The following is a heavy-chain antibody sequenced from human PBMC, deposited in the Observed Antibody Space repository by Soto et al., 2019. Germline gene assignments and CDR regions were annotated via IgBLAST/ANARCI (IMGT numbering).Heavy chain of an antibody. CDR2: IIPIFGTA. V-gene: IGHV1-69*13. CDR1: GGTFSSYA. CDR3: ASSRRQMINLFDY. J-gene: IGHJ4*02. Sequence: ASVKVSCKASGGTFSSYAISWVRQAPGQGLEWMGGIIPIFGTANYAQEFRGRVTITADESTSTAYMELSSLRSEDTAVYYCASSRRQMINLFDYWGQGTLVTVSA. D-gene: IGHD3-16*01.